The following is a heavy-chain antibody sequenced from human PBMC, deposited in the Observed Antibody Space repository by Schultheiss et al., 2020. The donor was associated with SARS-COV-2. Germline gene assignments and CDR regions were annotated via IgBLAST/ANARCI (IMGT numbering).Heavy chain of an antibody. CDR2: IVPTFQTT. D-gene: IGHD5-12*01. Sequence: SVKVSCKASGYTFTSYYMHWVRQAPGQGLEWMGGIVPTFQTTNYAQKFQGRVTITADESTKTVYMELSSLRSEDTAVYYCARDGSGYDYLDYWGQGTLVTVSS. V-gene: IGHV1-69*13. J-gene: IGHJ4*02. CDR3: ARDGSGYDYLDY. CDR1: GYTFTSYY.